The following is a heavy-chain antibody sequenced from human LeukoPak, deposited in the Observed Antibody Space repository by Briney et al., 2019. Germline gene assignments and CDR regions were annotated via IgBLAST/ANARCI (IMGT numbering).Heavy chain of an antibody. CDR1: GGSVSSRSYY. J-gene: IGHJ4*02. D-gene: IGHD1-26*01. V-gene: IGHV4-39*01. CDR3: AIDSGSHRVVY. CDR2: IYSGKT. Sequence: SETLPLTCTVSGGSVSSRSYYWGWVRQSPEKGLEWIGSIYSGKTYYHPSLQSRVTISLDKSKNQYSLNLNSVTASDTAVYYCAIDSGSHRVVYWGQGALVTVSS.